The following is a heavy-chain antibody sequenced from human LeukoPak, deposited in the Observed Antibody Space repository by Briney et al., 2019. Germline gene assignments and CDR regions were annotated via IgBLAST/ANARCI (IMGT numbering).Heavy chain of an antibody. CDR2: INHSGST. V-gene: IGHV4-34*01. Sequence: SETLSLTCAVYGGSFSGYSWSWIRQPPGKGLEWIGEINHSGSTYYNPSLKSRVTMSLDTSKNQFSLKLSSVTAADTAVYYCARGAHSSSWYFGWFDPWGQGTLVTVSS. J-gene: IGHJ5*02. CDR1: GGSFSGYS. D-gene: IGHD6-13*01. CDR3: ARGAHSSSWYFGWFDP.